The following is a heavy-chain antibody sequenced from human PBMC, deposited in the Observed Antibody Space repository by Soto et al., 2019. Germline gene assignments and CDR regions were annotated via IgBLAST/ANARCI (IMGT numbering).Heavy chain of an antibody. J-gene: IGHJ5*02. D-gene: IGHD2-2*01. CDR2: IYYSGST. CDR1: GGSISSSSYY. V-gene: IGHV4-39*01. Sequence: QLQLQESGPGLVKPSETLSLTCTVSGGSISSSSYYWGWIRQPPGKGLEWIGSIYYSGSTYYNPSLKSRVTISVDTSKNQFSLKLSSVTAADTAVYYCANVGGVPAARLDPWGQGTLVTVSS. CDR3: ANVGGVPAARLDP.